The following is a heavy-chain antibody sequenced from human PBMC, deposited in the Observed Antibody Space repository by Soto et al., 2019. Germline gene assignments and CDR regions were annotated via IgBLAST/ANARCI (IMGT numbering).Heavy chain of an antibody. J-gene: IGHJ4*02. CDR3: AREEGYCTRTSCYKEGWVY. Sequence: ASVKVSCKASGYTFTSYYVHWVRQAPGQGLELMGMIHPSGGSATYAQKFQGRLTMTRDTSTSTVYMDLNSLRSEDTAVYYCAREEGYCTRTSCYKEGWVYWGQGTLVTVSS. V-gene: IGHV1-46*01. D-gene: IGHD2-2*02. CDR1: GYTFTSYY. CDR2: IHPSGGSA.